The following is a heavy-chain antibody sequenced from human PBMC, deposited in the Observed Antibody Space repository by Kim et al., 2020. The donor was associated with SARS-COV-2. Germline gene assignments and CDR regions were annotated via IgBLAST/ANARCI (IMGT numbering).Heavy chain of an antibody. J-gene: IGHJ6*02. CDR2: IYYSGST. D-gene: IGHD3-3*01. CDR3: ATSIQYDFWSGYGLNYYGMDV. CDR1: GSSISSGGYY. Sequence: SETLSLTCTVSGSSISSGGYYWSWIRQHPGKGLEWIGYIYYSGSTYYNPSLKSRVTISVDTSKNQFSLKLSSVTAADTAVYYCATSIQYDFWSGYGLNYYGMDVWGQGTTVTVSS. V-gene: IGHV4-31*03.